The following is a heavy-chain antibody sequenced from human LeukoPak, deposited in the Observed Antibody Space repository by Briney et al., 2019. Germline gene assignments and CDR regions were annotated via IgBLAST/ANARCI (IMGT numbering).Heavy chain of an antibody. D-gene: IGHD2-15*01. J-gene: IGHJ4*02. CDR3: AKGWTSGFDY. CDR1: GFTFRNYA. Sequence: GGSLRLSCTASGFTFRNYAMSWVRQAPGKGLEWVSTISATGGSTYYADSVKGRFTISRDNSKNTLYVQMNSLRGEDTAVYYCAKGWTSGFDYWGQGTLVTVSS. CDR2: ISATGGST. V-gene: IGHV3-23*01.